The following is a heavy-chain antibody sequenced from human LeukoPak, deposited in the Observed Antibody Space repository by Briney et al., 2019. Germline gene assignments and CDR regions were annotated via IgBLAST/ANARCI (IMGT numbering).Heavy chain of an antibody. J-gene: IGHJ4*02. V-gene: IGHV3-7*02. CDR2: IKHDGSEK. CDR1: GFTFPTYW. CDR3: GKEYSDSRYFDY. D-gene: IGHD6-6*01. Sequence: GGSLRLSCAASGFTFPTYWMSWVRQAPGKGLEWVANIKHDGSEKYYVDSVKGRFTISRDNAKNSLYLQLNSLRAEDTAVYYCGKEYSDSRYFDYWGQGTLVTVSS.